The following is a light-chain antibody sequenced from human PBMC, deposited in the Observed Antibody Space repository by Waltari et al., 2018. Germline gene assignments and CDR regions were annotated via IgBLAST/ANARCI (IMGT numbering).Light chain of an antibody. CDR1: RSAVGGYHH. V-gene: IGLV2-14*01. J-gene: IGLJ3*02. Sequence: QSALTQPASVSASPGQSITISCTGTRSAVGGYHHVSWYQQHPGKAPKLIIYEVPNRPSGVSDRFSASKSGNTASLAISGLQGEDEADYYCSSFSSRGTLVVFGGGTKLTVL. CDR2: EVP. CDR3: SSFSSRGTLVV.